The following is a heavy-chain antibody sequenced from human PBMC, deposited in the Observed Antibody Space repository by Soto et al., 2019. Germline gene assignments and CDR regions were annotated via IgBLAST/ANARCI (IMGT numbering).Heavy chain of an antibody. CDR3: AKDYNWNVRYYFDY. CDR1: GFTFSSYA. Sequence: PGGSLRLSCAASGFTFSSYAMSWVRQAPGKGLEWVSAISGSGGSTYYADSVKGRFTIPRDNSKNTLYLQMNSLRAEDTAVYYCAKDYNWNVRYYFDYWGQGTLVTVSS. CDR2: ISGSGGST. D-gene: IGHD1-20*01. J-gene: IGHJ4*02. V-gene: IGHV3-23*01.